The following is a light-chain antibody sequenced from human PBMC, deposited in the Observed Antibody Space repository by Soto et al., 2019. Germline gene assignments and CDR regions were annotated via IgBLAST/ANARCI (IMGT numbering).Light chain of an antibody. CDR3: QQYGSSPT. V-gene: IGKV3-20*01. J-gene: IGKJ5*01. CDR2: GAS. CDR1: QSITSGY. Sequence: IVLTQSPGTLSLFPGERVTLSCRASQSITSGYLAWYQQKPGQSPRLLIYGASSRATGIPDRFSGSGSGTDFTLTISRLEPEDFAVYYCQQYGSSPTFGQGTRLEIK.